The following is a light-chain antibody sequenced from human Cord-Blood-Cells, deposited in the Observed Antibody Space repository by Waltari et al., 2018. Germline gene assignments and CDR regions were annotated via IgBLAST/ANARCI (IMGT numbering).Light chain of an antibody. CDR2: GAS. J-gene: IGKJ1*01. CDR3: QQYGSSPPGT. CDR1: QRVSSSY. V-gene: IGKV3-20*01. Sequence: EIVLTQSPGTLSLSRGERATRPCRAIQRVSSSYLAWYQQKPGRAPRLLIDGASSMATGIPDRFSGSGSGTDFTLTISRLEPEDFAVCYCQQYGSSPPGTFGQGTKVEIK.